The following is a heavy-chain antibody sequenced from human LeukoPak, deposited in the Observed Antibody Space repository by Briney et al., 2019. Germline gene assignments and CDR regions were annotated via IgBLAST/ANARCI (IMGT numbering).Heavy chain of an antibody. Sequence: SLRLSCTASGFTFSEYAMSWFCQAPGKGPEWVGFIRSKDYGGTTDYAASLKGRFNISRDDSKSIAYLQMNSLKTEDAAVYYCTRDISDIVTGYSYYFEYWGQGTQVTVAS. D-gene: IGHD3-9*01. CDR2: IRSKDYGGTT. J-gene: IGHJ4*02. CDR1: GFTFSEYA. V-gene: IGHV3-49*03. CDR3: TRDISDIVTGYSYYFEY.